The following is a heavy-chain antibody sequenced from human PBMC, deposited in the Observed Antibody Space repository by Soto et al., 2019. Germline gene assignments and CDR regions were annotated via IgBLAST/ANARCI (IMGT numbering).Heavy chain of an antibody. D-gene: IGHD3-3*01. Sequence: PGKGLDWTGEINHSGSTNYNPSLKSRVTISVDTSKHQFSLKLSSVTAADTAVYYCARGGTGGVYDFWSCFFHAEDGIRDSVPVSAFLLNRSSDL. CDR3: ARGGTGGVYDFWSCFFHAEDGIRDSVPVSAFLLNRSSDL. CDR2: INHSGST. J-gene: IGHJ2*01. V-gene: IGHV4-34*01.